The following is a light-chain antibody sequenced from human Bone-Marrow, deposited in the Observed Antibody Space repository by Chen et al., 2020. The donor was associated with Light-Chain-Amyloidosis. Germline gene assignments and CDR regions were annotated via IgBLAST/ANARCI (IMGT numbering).Light chain of an antibody. J-gene: IGLJ3*02. CDR2: GNS. Sequence: QSVLTQPPSVSGAPGQRVTISCTGSSSNIGAGYDVHWYQQLPGTAPKLLIYGNSNRPSGVPDRFSGSKSGTSASLAITGLQAEDEADYYCAAWDESLNGHWVFGGGTKLTVL. CDR1: SSNIGAGYD. CDR3: AAWDESLNGHWV. V-gene: IGLV1-40*01.